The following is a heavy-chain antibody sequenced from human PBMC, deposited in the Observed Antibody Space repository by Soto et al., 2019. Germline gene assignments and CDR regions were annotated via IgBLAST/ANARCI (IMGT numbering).Heavy chain of an antibody. D-gene: IGHD5-18*01. CDR3: ARGYYSYDGYWYFDL. V-gene: IGHV3-21*01. CDR1: GFIFSAYN. CDR2: ISGSSTDV. J-gene: IGHJ2*01. Sequence: PGGSLRLSCAASGFIFSAYNIDWVRHAPGKGLEWVSSISGSSTDVYYADSVKGRFTISRDNAKNSLYLQMNGLRAEDTAVYYCARGYYSYDGYWYFDLWGRGTLVTVSS.